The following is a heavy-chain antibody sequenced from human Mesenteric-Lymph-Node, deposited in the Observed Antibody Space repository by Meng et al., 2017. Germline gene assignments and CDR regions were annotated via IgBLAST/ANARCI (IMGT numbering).Heavy chain of an antibody. D-gene: IGHD2-15*01. CDR2: IIPIFGTA. J-gene: IGHJ4*02. Sequence: SVKVSCKASGGTFSSYAISWVRQAPGQGLEWMGGIIPIFGTANYAQKFQGRVTITADKSTSTAYMELSSLRSEDTAVCYCVTSPDSGSCYLYYFDYWGQGTLVTVSS. CDR1: GGTFSSYA. CDR3: VTSPDSGSCYLYYFDY. V-gene: IGHV1-69*06.